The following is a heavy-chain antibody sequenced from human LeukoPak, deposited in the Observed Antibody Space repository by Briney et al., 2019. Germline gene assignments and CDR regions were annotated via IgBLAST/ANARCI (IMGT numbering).Heavy chain of an antibody. D-gene: IGHD3-10*01. CDR2: ISYDGSNK. CDR1: GFTFSSYG. V-gene: IGHV3-30*19. Sequence: PGGSLRLSCAASGFTFSSYGMHWVRQAPGKGLEWVAVISYDGSNKYYADSVKGRFTISRDNSKNTLYLQMNSLRAEDTAVYYCARRRPGVYYMDVWGKGTTVTVSS. J-gene: IGHJ6*03. CDR3: ARRRPGVYYMDV.